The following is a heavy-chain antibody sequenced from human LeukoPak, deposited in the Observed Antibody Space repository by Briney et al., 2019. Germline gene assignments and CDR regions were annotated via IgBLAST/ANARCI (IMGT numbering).Heavy chain of an antibody. CDR3: ARCTIFGVVIESHFDY. Sequence: PSETMSLTCTVSGGSISSSSYYWGWIRQPPGKGLEWIGSIYYSGSTYYNPSLKSRVTISVDTSKNQFSLKLSSVTAADTAVYYCARCTIFGVVIESHFDYWGRGTLVTVSS. V-gene: IGHV4-39*01. D-gene: IGHD3-3*01. J-gene: IGHJ4*02. CDR1: GGSISSSSYY. CDR2: IYYSGST.